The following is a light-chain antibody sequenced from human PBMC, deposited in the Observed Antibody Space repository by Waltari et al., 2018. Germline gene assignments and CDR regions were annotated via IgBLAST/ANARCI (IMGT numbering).Light chain of an antibody. J-gene: IGLJ2*01. V-gene: IGLV3-1*01. CDR3: QAWDSSAAV. Sequence: SYELAQPPSVSVSPGQTASITCSGDKLGDKYVSWYQQKPGQSPVVVIYRDTERPSGIPERFSGSNSGNTATLTISGTHTMDGADYYCQAWDSSAAVFGGGTKLTVL. CDR1: KLGDKY. CDR2: RDT.